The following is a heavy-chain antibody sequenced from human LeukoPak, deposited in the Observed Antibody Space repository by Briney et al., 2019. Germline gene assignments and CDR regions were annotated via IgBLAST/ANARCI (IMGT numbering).Heavy chain of an antibody. D-gene: IGHD6-13*01. Sequence: GGSLRLSCAASGFTFSSYGRHWGRRAPGKGVEGWAVIWYDGSSKYYAASVKGRLTISRDNSKNTLYLQMNSLRAEDTAVYYCARFAGYSSSCPLDYWGQGTLVTVSS. CDR1: GFTFSSYG. CDR2: IWYDGSSK. J-gene: IGHJ4*02. V-gene: IGHV3-33*01. CDR3: ARFAGYSSSCPLDY.